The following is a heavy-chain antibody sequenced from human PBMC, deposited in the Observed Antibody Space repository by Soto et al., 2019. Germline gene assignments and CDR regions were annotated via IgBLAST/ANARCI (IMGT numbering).Heavy chain of an antibody. CDR2: IWFDGSNK. Sequence: PGGSLRLSCAASGFTFSSYWMSWVRQAPGKGLEWVAVIWFDGSNKFYADSVKGRFTISRDNSKNTVSLQMNSLRDEDSAAYYCATTGPYWGQGTLVTVSS. V-gene: IGHV3-33*08. CDR1: GFTFSSYW. J-gene: IGHJ4*02. CDR3: ATTGPY.